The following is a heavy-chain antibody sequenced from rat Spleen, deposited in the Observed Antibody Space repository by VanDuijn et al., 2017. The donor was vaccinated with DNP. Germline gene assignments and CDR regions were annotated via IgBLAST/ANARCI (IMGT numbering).Heavy chain of an antibody. CDR1: GFTFSNYD. CDR3: ARRITMMVTPGRHDYVMDA. D-gene: IGHD1-12*03. V-gene: IGHV5S13*01. J-gene: IGHJ4*01. Sequence: EVQLVESGGGLVQPGRSLKLSCAASGFTFSNYDMAWVRQAPTKGLEWIASISTGGGNTYYRDSVKGRFTISRDNAKNTQYLQMDSLRSEDTATYYCARRITMMVTPGRHDYVMDAWGQGASVTVSS. CDR2: ISTGGGNT.